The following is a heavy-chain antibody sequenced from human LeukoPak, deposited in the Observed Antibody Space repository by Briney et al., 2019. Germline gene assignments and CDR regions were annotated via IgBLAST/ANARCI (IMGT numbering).Heavy chain of an antibody. D-gene: IGHD6-19*01. CDR1: GGSISSSSYY. J-gene: IGHJ4*02. CDR2: IYYSGST. CDR3: ARSRYSSGWYIRPDFDY. Sequence: SETLSLTCTVSGGSISSSSYYWGWIRQPPGKGLEWIGSIYYSGSTYYNPSLKSRVTISVDTSKNQFSLKLSSVTAADTAVYYCARSRYSSGWYIRPDFDYWGQGTLVTVSS. V-gene: IGHV4-39*07.